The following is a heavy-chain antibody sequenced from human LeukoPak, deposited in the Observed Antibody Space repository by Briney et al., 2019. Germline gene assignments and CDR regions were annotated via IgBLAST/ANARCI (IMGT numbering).Heavy chain of an antibody. CDR1: GYTFTSYG. CDR2: ISAYNGNT. Sequence: ASVKVSCKDSGYTFTSYGISWVRQAPGQGVEWMGWISAYNGNTNYAQKLQGRVTMTTHTSTSTAYMELRSLRSDDTAVYYCARSLTVVVAAARFDPWGQGTLVTVSS. V-gene: IGHV1-18*01. J-gene: IGHJ5*02. D-gene: IGHD2-15*01. CDR3: ARSLTVVVAAARFDP.